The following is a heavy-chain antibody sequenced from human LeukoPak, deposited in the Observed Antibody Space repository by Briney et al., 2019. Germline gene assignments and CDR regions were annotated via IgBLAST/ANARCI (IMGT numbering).Heavy chain of an antibody. CDR1: GGTFSSYA. D-gene: IGHD5-12*01. CDR3: ARDPVATIQRSLNNYCYYYMDV. CDR2: IIPIFGTA. J-gene: IGHJ6*03. V-gene: IGHV1-69*05. Sequence: ASVKVSCKASGGTFSSYAISWVRQAPGQGLEWMGRIIPIFGTANYAQKSQGRVTITTDESTSTAYMELSSLRSEDTAVYYCARDPVATIQRSLNNYCYYYMDVWGKGTTVTVSS.